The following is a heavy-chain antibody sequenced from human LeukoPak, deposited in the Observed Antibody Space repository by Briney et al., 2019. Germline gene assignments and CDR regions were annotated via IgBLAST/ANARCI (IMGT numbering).Heavy chain of an antibody. V-gene: IGHV3-23*01. CDR2: ISGSGGST. CDR1: RLTFSSYA. Sequence: GRSLRLSCAASRLTFSSYAMSWVRQAPGKGLESVSAISGSGGSTYYADSVKGRFTISRDNSKNTLYLQMNSLRAEDTAVYYCAKDGYGSGSYMDYYFDYWGQGTLVTVSS. D-gene: IGHD3-10*01. CDR3: AKDGYGSGSYMDYYFDY. J-gene: IGHJ4*02.